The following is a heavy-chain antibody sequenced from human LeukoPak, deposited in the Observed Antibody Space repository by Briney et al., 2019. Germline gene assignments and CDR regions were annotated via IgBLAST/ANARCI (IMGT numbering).Heavy chain of an antibody. J-gene: IGHJ4*02. CDR1: GYTFTVYY. D-gene: IGHD6-19*01. V-gene: IGHV1-2*02. Sequence: ASVRVSCTASGYTFTVYYMHWVRHAPGQGREWMGWISPNSGGTNYAQKFQGRVTITRDTSISTAYMELSRLRSDDPAVYYCARVGIAVAGPRGSYYFDYWGQGTLVTVSS. CDR3: ARVGIAVAGPRGSYYFDY. CDR2: ISPNSGGT.